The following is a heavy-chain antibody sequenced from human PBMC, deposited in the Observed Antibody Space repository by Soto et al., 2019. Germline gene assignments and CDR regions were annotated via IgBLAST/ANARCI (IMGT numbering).Heavy chain of an antibody. CDR2: MNPGSGDT. CDR3: ARMESFGSLNWFDP. CDR1: GYTFTNND. V-gene: IGHV1-8*02. J-gene: IGHJ5*02. D-gene: IGHD5-18*01. Sequence: ASVKVSCKDSGYTFTNNDVSWVRQATGQGLEWMGWMNPGSGDTGYAQKFQGRVTMTRDISIATAYMELNSLTSEDTAIYYCARMESFGSLNWFDPWGQGTLVTV.